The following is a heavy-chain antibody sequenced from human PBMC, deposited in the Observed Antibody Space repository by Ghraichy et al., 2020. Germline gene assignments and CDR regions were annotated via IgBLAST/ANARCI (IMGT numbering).Heavy chain of an antibody. CDR3: ARSFDSGSYPIDY. CDR2: IYHTGST. J-gene: IGHJ4*02. Sequence: SETLSLTCTVSGYSISSGYYWDWIRQSPGKRLEWIAHIYHTGSTYYNPSLKSRVTISVDTSKNQFFLKLGPVTAADTAVYYCARSFDSGSYPIDYWGQGTLVTVSS. D-gene: IGHD1-26*01. CDR1: GYSISSGYY. V-gene: IGHV4-38-2*02.